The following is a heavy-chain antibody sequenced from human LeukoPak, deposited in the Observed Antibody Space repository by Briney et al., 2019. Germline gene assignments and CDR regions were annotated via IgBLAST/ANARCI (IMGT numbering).Heavy chain of an antibody. CDR1: GGSISSSNW. Sequence: SGTLSLTCAVSGGSISSSNWWSWVRQPPGKGLEWIGEIYHSGSTNYNPSLKSRVTISVDKSKNQFSLKLSSVTAADTAVYYCARATMARGVSDAFDIWGQGTMVTVSS. J-gene: IGHJ3*02. CDR3: ARATMARGVSDAFDI. D-gene: IGHD3-10*01. CDR2: IYHSGST. V-gene: IGHV4-4*02.